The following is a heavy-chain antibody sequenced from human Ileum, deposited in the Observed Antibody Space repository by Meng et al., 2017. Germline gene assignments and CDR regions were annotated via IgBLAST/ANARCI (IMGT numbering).Heavy chain of an antibody. D-gene: IGHD3-22*01. CDR3: ARGGHDSSGYYSFDY. CDR2: INHSGST. Sequence: QWQLQQWGAGLLKPPETLSLTCAVYGGSFSGYYWSWIRQPPGKGLEWIGEINHSGSTNYNPSLKSRVTISVDTSKNQFSLKLSSVTAADTAVYYCARGGHDSSGYYSFDYWGQGTLVTVSS. J-gene: IGHJ4*02. CDR1: GGSFSGYY. V-gene: IGHV4-34*01.